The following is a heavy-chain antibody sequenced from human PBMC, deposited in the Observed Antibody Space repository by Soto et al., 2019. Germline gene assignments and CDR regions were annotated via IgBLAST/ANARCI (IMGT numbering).Heavy chain of an antibody. CDR1: GVSITSYK. CDR2: MDSSGSS. J-gene: IGHJ4*02. V-gene: IGHV4-59*01. Sequence: QVQLQESGPGLVKPSETLSLTCTVSGVSITSYKWSWIRQSPGEGLEWIAYMDSSGSSSYSPSLKRRVTMSVDTPRNQYFLQLKSATAADTAVYYCAREWSAFDSWGQGMLVTVSS. CDR3: AREWSAFDS. D-gene: IGHD2-15*01.